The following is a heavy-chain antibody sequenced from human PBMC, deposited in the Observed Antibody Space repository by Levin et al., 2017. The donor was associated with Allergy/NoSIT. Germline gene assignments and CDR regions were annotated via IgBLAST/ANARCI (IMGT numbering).Heavy chain of an antibody. CDR1: GGSISSTTHY. CDR3: ARHRRSGTYYDAFDV. CDR2: IYYSGSP. D-gene: IGHD1-26*01. J-gene: IGHJ3*01. V-gene: IGHV4-39*01. Sequence: PSETLSLTCTVSGGSISSTTHYWAWVRQTPGRGLEFIGTIYYSGSPYYNPSLKSRLTISVDTSKNQFSLNLNSVTAADTAIYYCARHRRSGTYYDAFDVWGQGTMVTVS.